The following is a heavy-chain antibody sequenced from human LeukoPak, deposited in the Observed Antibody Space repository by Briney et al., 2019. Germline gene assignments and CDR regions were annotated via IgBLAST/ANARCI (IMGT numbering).Heavy chain of an antibody. CDR2: IRGTGGTT. Sequence: GGSLRLSCAASGFTFSDYALIWVRQAPGKGLEWISAIRGTGGTTYYADSVKGRCTISSDNSRNTVYLQMNNLRAEDAALYFCGKGANGDYVGAFDFWGPGTMVTVSS. CDR3: GKGANGDYVGAFDF. J-gene: IGHJ3*01. CDR1: GFTFSDYA. V-gene: IGHV3-23*01. D-gene: IGHD4-17*01.